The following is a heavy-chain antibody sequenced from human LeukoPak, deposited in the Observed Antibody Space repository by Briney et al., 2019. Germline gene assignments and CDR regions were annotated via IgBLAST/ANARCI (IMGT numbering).Heavy chain of an antibody. D-gene: IGHD2-2*01. J-gene: IGHJ4*02. V-gene: IGHV3-9*01. CDR1: GFTFDDYA. Sequence: PGGSLRLSCAASGFTFDDYAMHWVRQAPGKGLEWVSGIGWNSGSIGYADSVKGRFTISRDNAKNSLYLQMNSLRAEDTALYYCAKGYCSSTSCSKGYWGQGTLVTVSS. CDR2: IGWNSGSI. CDR3: AKGYCSSTSCSKGY.